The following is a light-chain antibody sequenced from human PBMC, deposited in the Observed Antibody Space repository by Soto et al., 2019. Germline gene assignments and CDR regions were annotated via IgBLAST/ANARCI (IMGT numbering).Light chain of an antibody. CDR2: NNN. V-gene: IGLV1-44*01. J-gene: IGLJ2*01. Sequence: QSVLTQPPSASGTPGQRVTISCSGSSSNIETNTVDWYQHLPGTAPKVLIFNNNQRPSGVPDRFSGSKSGTSVSLAISGLQSEDEADYYCAVWDDSLSGMVFGGGTKLTVL. CDR1: SSNIETNT. CDR3: AVWDDSLSGMV.